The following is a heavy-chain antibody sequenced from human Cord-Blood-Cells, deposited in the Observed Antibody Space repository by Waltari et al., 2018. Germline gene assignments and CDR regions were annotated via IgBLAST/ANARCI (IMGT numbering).Heavy chain of an antibody. CDR1: GFTFSSYS. Sequence: EVQLVESGGGLVKPGGSLRLSCAASGFTFSSYSMNWVRQAPGKGLEWVSSISSSSYIYYADSVKGRFTISRDNAKNSLYLQMNSLRVEDTAVYYCARDLAGDPWYFDLWGRGTLVTVSS. D-gene: IGHD7-27*01. J-gene: IGHJ2*01. CDR3: ARDLAGDPWYFDL. V-gene: IGHV3-21*01. CDR2: ISSSSYI.